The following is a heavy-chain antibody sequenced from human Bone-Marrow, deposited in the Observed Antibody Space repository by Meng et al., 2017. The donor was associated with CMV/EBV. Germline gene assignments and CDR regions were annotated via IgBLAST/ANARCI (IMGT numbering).Heavy chain of an antibody. V-gene: IGHV3-30*02. CDR1: GFTLSSYG. J-gene: IGHJ2*01. Sequence: GGSLSPSCAPSGFTLSSYGMHWVRQAPGKGLEWVAFIRYDGSNKYYADSVKGRFTISRDNSKNTLYLQMNSLRAEDTAVYYCAKKVLVYWYFDLWGRGTLVTVSS. CDR2: IRYDGSNK. D-gene: IGHD2-8*02. CDR3: AKKVLVYWYFDL.